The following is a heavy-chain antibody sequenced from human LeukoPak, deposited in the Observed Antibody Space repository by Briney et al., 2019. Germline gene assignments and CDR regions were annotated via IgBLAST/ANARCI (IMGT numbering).Heavy chain of an antibody. CDR1: GFSLTTSGTGVG. V-gene: IGHV2-5*01. CDR2: IYWNDDK. Sequence: SGPTLVKPTQTLTLTFTFSGFSLTTSGTGVGVGWIRQPPGKALEWLAFIYWNDDKRYSPSLRSRLTITKDTSKNQVVLTVTNMDPVDTATYYCAHKAWGYNWFDPWGQGTLVTVSS. J-gene: IGHJ5*02. D-gene: IGHD3-16*01. CDR3: AHKAWGYNWFDP.